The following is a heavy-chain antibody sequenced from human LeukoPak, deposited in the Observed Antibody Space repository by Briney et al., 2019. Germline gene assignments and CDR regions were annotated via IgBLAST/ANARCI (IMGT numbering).Heavy chain of an antibody. CDR1: GYTFTSYY. D-gene: IGHD3-10*01. V-gene: IGHV1-46*01. CDR3: GRAEWFGALVI. Sequence: EASVKVSCQASGYTFTSYYNHWVRQAPGQGLEWLGVINPSDGTTTYAQKFQDRVTMTRDTSASAVYLELSSLTFEDTAMYYCGRAEWFGALVIWGQGTMITVSP. J-gene: IGHJ3*02. CDR2: INPSDGTT.